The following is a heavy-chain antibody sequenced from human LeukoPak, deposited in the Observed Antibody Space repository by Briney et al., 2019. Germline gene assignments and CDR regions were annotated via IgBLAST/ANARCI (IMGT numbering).Heavy chain of an antibody. J-gene: IGHJ4*02. D-gene: IGHD5-12*01. Sequence: GGSLRLSCAASGFTFSSYAMHWVRQAPGKGLEWVAVISYDGSNKYYADSVKGRFTISRDNPKNTLYLQMNSLRAEDTAVYYCARGNLVARGDYWGQGTLVTVSS. CDR2: ISYDGSNK. CDR3: ARGNLVARGDY. V-gene: IGHV3-30-3*01. CDR1: GFTFSSYA.